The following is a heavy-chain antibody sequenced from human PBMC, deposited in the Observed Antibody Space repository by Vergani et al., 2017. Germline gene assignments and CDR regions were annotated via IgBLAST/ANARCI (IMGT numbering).Heavy chain of an antibody. Sequence: QVQLVASGGGLVRPGGSLRLSCAASGFIFSDYYMTWIRQTPGKGLEWLAHISDGGETKMYAESLKGRFTVSRDNTKNLLILQMKTLKVDDTATYYCGRKQSPASLRDKPFDIWGRGTLVTVSS. D-gene: IGHD1/OR15-1a*01. CDR3: GRKQSPASLRDKPFDI. V-gene: IGHV3-11*01. J-gene: IGHJ5*02. CDR2: ISDGGETK. CDR1: GFIFSDYY.